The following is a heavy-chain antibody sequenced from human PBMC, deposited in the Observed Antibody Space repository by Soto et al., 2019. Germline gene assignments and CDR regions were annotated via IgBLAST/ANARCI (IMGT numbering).Heavy chain of an antibody. J-gene: IGHJ6*01. V-gene: IGHV1-24*01. D-gene: IGHD4-17*01. CDR2: FDPEDGET. Sequence: GASVKVSCKVSGYTLTELSMHWVRQAPGKGLEWMGGFDPEDGETIYAQKFQGRVIMTEDTSTDTAYMELSSLRSEDTAVYYCATLSRLRSYYYYYGMDVWGQGTTVTVSS. CDR3: ATLSRLRSYYYYYGMDV. CDR1: GYTLTELS.